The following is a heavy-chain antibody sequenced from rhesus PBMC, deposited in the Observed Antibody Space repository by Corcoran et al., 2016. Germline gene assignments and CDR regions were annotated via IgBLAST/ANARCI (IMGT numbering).Heavy chain of an antibody. J-gene: IGHJ4*01. Sequence: QVQLQESGPGLVKPSETLSLTFPVSGGSISGYYWNWIRQPPGKGLEWIGNIYGSGSTTNYNPSLKSRVTLSVDTSKNQLSLKLSSVTAADTAVYYCARRFDYWGQGVLVTVSS. CDR3: ARRFDY. V-gene: IGHV4S11*01. CDR2: IYGSGSTT. CDR1: GGSISGYY.